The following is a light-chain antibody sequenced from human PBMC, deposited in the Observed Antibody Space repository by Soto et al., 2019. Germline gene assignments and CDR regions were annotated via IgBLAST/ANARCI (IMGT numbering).Light chain of an antibody. V-gene: IGKV1-33*01. J-gene: IGKJ3*01. Sequence: DIQMTQSPSSLSASVGDRVTITCQASPDISNYLNWYQQKPGKAPKLLIYDASNLETGVPSRFSGSGSGTDFTFTISSLQPEDIATYYCQQYDNLPITFGPGTKVEIK. CDR3: QQYDNLPIT. CDR2: DAS. CDR1: PDISNY.